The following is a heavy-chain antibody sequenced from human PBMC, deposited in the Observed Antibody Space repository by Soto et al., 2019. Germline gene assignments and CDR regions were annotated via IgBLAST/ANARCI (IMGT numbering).Heavy chain of an antibody. D-gene: IGHD3-10*01. CDR2: ISGSGGST. CDR1: GFTCSSYS. V-gene: IGHV3-23*01. CDR3: AKDPLFYGSGSYFIY. J-gene: IGHJ4*02. Sequence: GGSLRLSCAASGFTCSSYSMSWVRQAPGKGLEWVSAISGSGGSTYYADSVKGRFTISRDNSKNTLYLQMNSLRAEDTAVYYCAKDPLFYGSGSYFIYWGQGTLVTVSS.